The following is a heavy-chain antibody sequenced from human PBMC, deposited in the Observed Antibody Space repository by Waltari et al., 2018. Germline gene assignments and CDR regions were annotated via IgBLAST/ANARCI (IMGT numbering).Heavy chain of an antibody. CDR1: GGSISSYY. Sequence: QVQLQESGPGLVKPSETLSLTCTVSGGSISSYYWRWIRPPPGKGLEWIGYIYYSGSTNYNPSLKSRVTISVDTSKNQFSLKLSSVTAADTAVYYCARENRGSYYYYMDVWGKGTTVTVSS. J-gene: IGHJ6*03. CDR3: ARENRGSYYYYMDV. V-gene: IGHV4-59*01. D-gene: IGHD3-16*02. CDR2: IYYSGST.